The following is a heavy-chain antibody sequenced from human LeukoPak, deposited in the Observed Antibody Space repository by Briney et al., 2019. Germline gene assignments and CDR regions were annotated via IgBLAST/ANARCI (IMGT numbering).Heavy chain of an antibody. V-gene: IGHV3-7*04. D-gene: IGHD2-21*01. CDR3: VRGDWYFES. Sequence: GGSLRLSGVTSGFNFSDSRMTWVRQAPGKGLQWVANVNRDGTEKHFLDTVEGRFTISRDNAKKSLYLQMSSLRPQDTAVYFCVRGDWYFESWGQGTLVTVSS. CDR1: GFNFSDSR. J-gene: IGHJ4*02. CDR2: VNRDGTEK.